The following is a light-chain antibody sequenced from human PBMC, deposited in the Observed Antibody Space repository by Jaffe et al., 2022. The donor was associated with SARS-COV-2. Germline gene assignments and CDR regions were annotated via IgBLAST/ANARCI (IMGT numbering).Light chain of an antibody. V-gene: IGLV4-69*01. CDR1: SGHSNYA. Sequence: QAVLTQSPSASASLGASVKLTCTLSSGHSNYAIAWHQQQPGKGPRYLMKVNSDGSQNKGGGIPDRFSGSRSGAERYLTISSLQAEDEADYYCQTWGTGTHRMFGGGTKLTVL. J-gene: IGLJ3*02. CDR3: QTWGTGTHRM. CDR2: VNSDGSQ.